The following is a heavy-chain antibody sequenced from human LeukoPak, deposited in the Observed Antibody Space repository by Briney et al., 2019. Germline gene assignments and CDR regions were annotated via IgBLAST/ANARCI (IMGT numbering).Heavy chain of an antibody. V-gene: IGHV3-11*01. CDR1: GFTFSDYY. D-gene: IGHD5-12*01. Sequence: PGGSLRLSCAASGFTFSDYYMSWIRQAPGKGLERVSYISSSGSTIYYADSVKGRFTISRDNAKNSLYLQMNSLRAEGTAVYYCARARGYDYSRYFDYWGQGTLVTVSS. CDR3: ARARGYDYSRYFDY. J-gene: IGHJ4*02. CDR2: ISSSGSTI.